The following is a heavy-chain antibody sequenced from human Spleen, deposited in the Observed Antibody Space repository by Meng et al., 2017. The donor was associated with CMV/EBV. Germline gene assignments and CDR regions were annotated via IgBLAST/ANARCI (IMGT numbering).Heavy chain of an antibody. D-gene: IGHD6-13*01. CDR2: IYNRGRT. CDR1: GFIFSPNS. Sequence: CAPSGFIFSPNSMSWVRQAPGTGLESVSIIYNRGRTYYAGSVKGRFTISRDSSNNTLYLQMNSLRAEDTAVYYCVRADPFSSSWLAYWGQGTLVTVSS. V-gene: IGHV3-53*01. CDR3: VRADPFSSSWLAY. J-gene: IGHJ4*02.